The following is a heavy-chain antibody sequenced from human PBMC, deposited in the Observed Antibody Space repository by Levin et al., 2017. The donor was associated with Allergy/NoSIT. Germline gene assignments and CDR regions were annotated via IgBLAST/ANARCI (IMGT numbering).Heavy chain of an antibody. CDR2: INPNSGGT. J-gene: IGHJ5*02. CDR1: GYTFTGYY. V-gene: IGHV1-2*06. Sequence: ASVKVSCKASGYTFTGYYMHWVRQAPGQGLEWMGRINPNSGGTNYAQKFQGRVTMTRDTSISTAYMELSRLRSDDTAVYYCARDRGMAAAGPRWVGWFDPWGQGTLVTVSS. CDR3: ARDRGMAAAGPRWVGWFDP. D-gene: IGHD6-13*01.